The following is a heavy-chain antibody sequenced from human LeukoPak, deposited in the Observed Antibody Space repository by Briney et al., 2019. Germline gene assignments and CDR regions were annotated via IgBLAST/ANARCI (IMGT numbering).Heavy chain of an antibody. Sequence: ASVKVSCKASGYTFTAYYMHWVRQAPGQGLEWMGWINSNRGDTNYAQKFHGRVTMTRDTSISTAYMELTRLTSDDTAVYYCVRLLAEGNYWGQGTLVIVSS. CDR2: INSNRGDT. CDR3: VRLLAEGNY. V-gene: IGHV1-2*02. D-gene: IGHD2-15*01. J-gene: IGHJ4*02. CDR1: GYTFTAYY.